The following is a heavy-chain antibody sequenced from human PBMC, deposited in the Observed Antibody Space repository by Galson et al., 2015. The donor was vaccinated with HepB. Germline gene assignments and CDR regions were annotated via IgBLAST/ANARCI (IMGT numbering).Heavy chain of an antibody. J-gene: IGHJ5*02. CDR2: IDPSDSYT. Sequence: QSGAEVKKPGESLRISCKGSGYSFTSYWISWVRQMPGKGLEWMGRIDPSDSYTNYSPSFQGHVTISADKSISTAYLQWSSLKASDTAMYYCARGTMVRGVIIGDWFDPWGQGTLVTVSS. V-gene: IGHV5-10-1*01. CDR3: ARGTMVRGVIIGDWFDP. CDR1: GYSFTSYW. D-gene: IGHD3-10*01.